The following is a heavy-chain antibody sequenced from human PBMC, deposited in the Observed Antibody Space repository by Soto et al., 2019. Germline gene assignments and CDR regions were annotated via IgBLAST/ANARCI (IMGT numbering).Heavy chain of an antibody. CDR1: GFTFSSYG. CDR2: IYYDGSNK. Sequence: QVQLVESGGGVVQPGRSLRISCAASGFTFSSYGMHWVRQAPGKGLEWVALIYYDGSNKYYADSVKGRFTISRDNSKNTLYLQMNSLRAEDTAVYYCARDSREYAPRADFDYWGQGTLVTVSS. V-gene: IGHV3-33*01. CDR3: ARDSREYAPRADFDY. J-gene: IGHJ4*02.